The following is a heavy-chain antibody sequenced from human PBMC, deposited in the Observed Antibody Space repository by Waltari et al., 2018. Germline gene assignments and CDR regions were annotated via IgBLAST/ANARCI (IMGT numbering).Heavy chain of an antibody. CDR2: INHSGST. Sequence: QVQLQQWGAGLLKPSETLSLTCAVYGGSFSGYYWSWIRQPPGKGLEWIGEINHSGSTNYNPSLKSRVTISVDTSKNQFSLKLSSVTAADTAVYYCARDRRKLVLGYYYYYMDVWGKGTTVTVSS. CDR1: GGSFSGYY. V-gene: IGHV4-34*01. D-gene: IGHD6-6*01. CDR3: ARDRRKLVLGYYYYYMDV. J-gene: IGHJ6*03.